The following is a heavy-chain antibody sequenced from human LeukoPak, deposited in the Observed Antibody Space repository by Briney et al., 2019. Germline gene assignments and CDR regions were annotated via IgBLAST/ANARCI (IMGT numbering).Heavy chain of an antibody. J-gene: IGHJ3*02. CDR2: IIPIFGTA. D-gene: IGHD3-3*01. V-gene: IGHV1-69*05. CDR3: ARPLNYMDFWSGDVFDI. Sequence: GASVKVSCKASGGTFSSYAISWVRQAPGQGLEWMGGIIPIFGTANYAQKFQGRVTMTRDTSTSTVYMELSSLRSEDTAVYYCARPLNYMDFWSGDVFDIWGQGTVVTVSS. CDR1: GGTFSSYA.